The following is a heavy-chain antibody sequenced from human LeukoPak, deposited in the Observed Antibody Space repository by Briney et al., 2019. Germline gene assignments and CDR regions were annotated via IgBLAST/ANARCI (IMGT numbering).Heavy chain of an antibody. J-gene: IGHJ4*02. CDR1: GFTVSSDY. CDR3: ARDSHKLHSSAYFYFFDY. Sequence: GGPLRLSCAASGFTVSSDYMGWVRQAPGKGLEYVSIIYSGGNTYYADSVKGRFTISRDNSKNTLYLQMNSLRAEDTAVYYCARDSHKLHSSAYFYFFDYWGQGTLVSVSS. V-gene: IGHV3-66*02. CDR2: IYSGGNT. D-gene: IGHD3-22*01.